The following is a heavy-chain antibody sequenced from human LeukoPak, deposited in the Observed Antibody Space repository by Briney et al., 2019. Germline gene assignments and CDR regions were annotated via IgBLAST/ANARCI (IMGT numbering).Heavy chain of an antibody. CDR2: IYYSGST. V-gene: IGHV4-59*08. D-gene: IGHD3-22*01. J-gene: IGHJ4*02. CDR1: GVSISSYY. Sequence: SETLSLTCTVSGVSISSYYWSWIRQPPGKGLEWIGYIYYSGSTDYNPSLKSRVTISVDTSKNQFSLKLNSVTAADTAVYYCARHYDSSGYWYYFDYWGQGTLVTVSS. CDR3: ARHYDSSGYWYYFDY.